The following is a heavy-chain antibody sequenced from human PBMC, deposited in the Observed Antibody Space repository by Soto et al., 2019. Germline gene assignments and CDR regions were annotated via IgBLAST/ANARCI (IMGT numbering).Heavy chain of an antibody. D-gene: IGHD2-21*02. Sequence: SETLSLTCTVSGGSISSYYWSWIRQPPGKGLKRIGYMYNTGRTIYNPSLKSRVTISVDTSKNQFSLKLNSVTAADTAVYYCARDLWGYCGADCYPLDVWGQGTTVTVS. CDR2: MYNTGRT. J-gene: IGHJ6*02. CDR1: GGSISSYY. CDR3: ARDLWGYCGADCYPLDV. V-gene: IGHV4-59*01.